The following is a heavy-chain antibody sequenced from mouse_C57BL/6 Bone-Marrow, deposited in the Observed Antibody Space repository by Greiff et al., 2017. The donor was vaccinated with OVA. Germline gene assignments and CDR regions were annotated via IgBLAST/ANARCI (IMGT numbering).Heavy chain of an antibody. CDR1: GYTFTSYW. D-gene: IGHD2-4*01. Sequence: VQLQQPGAELVKPGASVKLSCKASGYTFTSYWMQWVKQRPGQGLEWIGEIDPSDSYTNYNQKFKGKATFTADTSSNTAYMQLSSLTTEDAAIYYCARGYYDYDVYYFDDWGKGTTLTVSS. V-gene: IGHV1-50*01. CDR2: IDPSDSYT. J-gene: IGHJ2*01. CDR3: ARGYYDYDVYYFDD.